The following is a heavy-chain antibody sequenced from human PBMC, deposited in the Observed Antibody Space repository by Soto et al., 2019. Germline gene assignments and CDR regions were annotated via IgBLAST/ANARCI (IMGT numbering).Heavy chain of an antibody. CDR3: ARARSTGSGWYFDY. J-gene: IGHJ4*02. Sequence: PGGSLRLSCAASGFTFSSYDMHWVRQATGKGLEWVSAIGTAGDTYHPGSVKGRFTISRENAKNPLYLQMNSLRAGDTAVYYCARARSTGSGWYFDYWGQGTLVTVSS. CDR2: IGTAGDT. V-gene: IGHV3-13*01. CDR1: GFTFSSYD. D-gene: IGHD6-19*01.